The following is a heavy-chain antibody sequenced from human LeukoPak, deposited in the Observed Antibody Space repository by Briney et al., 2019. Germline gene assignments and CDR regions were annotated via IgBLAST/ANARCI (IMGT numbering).Heavy chain of an antibody. CDR1: GFTFSSYS. V-gene: IGHV3-21*01. CDR2: ISSSSSYI. CDR3: ARDEDCSSTSCYIGYYYYYYMDV. Sequence: GGSLRLSCAASGFTFSSYSMNWVRQAPGKGLEWVSSISSSSSYIYYADSVKGRFTTSRDNAKNSLYLQMNSLRAEDTAVYYCARDEDCSSTSCYIGYYYYYYMDVWGKGTTVTVSS. J-gene: IGHJ6*03. D-gene: IGHD2-2*02.